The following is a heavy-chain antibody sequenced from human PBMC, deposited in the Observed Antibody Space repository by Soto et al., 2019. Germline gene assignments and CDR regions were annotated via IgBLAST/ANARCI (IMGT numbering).Heavy chain of an antibody. V-gene: IGHV1-18*01. D-gene: IGHD6-6*01. J-gene: IGHJ4*02. CDR2: ISAYNGNT. Sequence: ASVKVSCKASGYTFTSYGIRWVRQAPGQGLERMGWISAYNGNTNYTQKLQGRVTMTTDTSTSTAYMELRRLRSNVTALYYCARDPGIAARPPFGDYWGQGTLVTVSS. CDR3: ARDPGIAARPPFGDY. CDR1: GYTFTSYG.